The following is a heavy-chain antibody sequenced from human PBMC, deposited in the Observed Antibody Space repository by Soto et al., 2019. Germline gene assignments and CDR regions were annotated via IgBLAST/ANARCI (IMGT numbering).Heavy chain of an antibody. J-gene: IGHJ4*02. V-gene: IGHV4-31*03. D-gene: IGHD6-25*01. CDR2: GRPSGNI. CDR1: GASVNSGLYV. Sequence: QVQLQESGPGLVKPSQTLSLTCTVSGASVNSGLYVWNWIRQVPGKGLEWIGHGRPSGNIYYNPSHKSRFTMSMDTYNYQVYLRHNSVTVADTAVYYCVRGSDPYKCGFWGQGTLVTVYS. CDR3: VRGSDPYKCGF.